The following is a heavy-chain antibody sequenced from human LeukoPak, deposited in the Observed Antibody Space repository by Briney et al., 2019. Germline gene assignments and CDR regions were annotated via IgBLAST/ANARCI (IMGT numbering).Heavy chain of an antibody. CDR2: ISPTSASR. Sequence: GGSLRLSCVASGFDFSNTGMTWVRQAPGRGLEWVSTISPTSASRHYLDSVKGRFTISRDNSKNTLSLEINSLRADDTATYYCARDAGGAWPFDYWGQGTRVIVSS. D-gene: IGHD4-17*01. J-gene: IGHJ4*02. CDR3: ARDAGGAWPFDY. CDR1: GFDFSNTG. V-gene: IGHV3-23*01.